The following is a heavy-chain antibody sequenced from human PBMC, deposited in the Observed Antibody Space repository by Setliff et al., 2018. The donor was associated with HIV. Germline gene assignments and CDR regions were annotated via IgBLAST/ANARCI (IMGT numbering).Heavy chain of an antibody. CDR1: GGSISSSHDF. D-gene: IGHD3-22*01. CDR2: SHYSGSA. CDR3: AREQGRSYYDSSGFDY. Sequence: SETLSLTCTVSGGSISSSHDFWNWIRQPPGKGLEWIAYSHYSGSADYNPSLKSRVTISIDTSKSQLSLKLTSVTAADTAVYYCAREQGRSYYDSSGFDYWAQGTLVTVSS. V-gene: IGHV4-61*01. J-gene: IGHJ4*02.